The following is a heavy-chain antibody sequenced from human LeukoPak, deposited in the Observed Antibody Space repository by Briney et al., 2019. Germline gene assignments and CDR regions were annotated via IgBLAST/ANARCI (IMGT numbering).Heavy chain of an antibody. V-gene: IGHV3-7*01. J-gene: IGHJ4*02. CDR1: GFTFSTFW. D-gene: IGHD2-8*01. CDR3: ARLKDDVTKLDY. Sequence: PGGSLRLSCAASGFTFSTFWMSWVRQAPGKGLEWVANINQDGSQKRYVDSVQGRFTVPRDNTKNSLFLQMNSLRAEDTAVYYCARLKDDVTKLDYWGQGTLVTVSS. CDR2: INQDGSQK.